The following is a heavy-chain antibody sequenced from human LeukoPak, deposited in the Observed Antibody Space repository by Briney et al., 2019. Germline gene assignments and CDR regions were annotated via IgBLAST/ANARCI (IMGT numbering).Heavy chain of an antibody. CDR2: IYYSGST. D-gene: IGHD6-19*01. J-gene: IGHJ4*02. V-gene: IGHV4-39*01. Sequence: SEPLCLTCTVSGGSFSSSSYYWGWIRQPPGKALEWIESIYYSGSTFYKPALSSYATISVDTSKNQFSLKLSSVTGADTAMYYCASHYNSGWYWTIDYWGQGTLVTVYS. CDR3: ASHYNSGWYWTIDY. CDR1: GGSFSSSSYY.